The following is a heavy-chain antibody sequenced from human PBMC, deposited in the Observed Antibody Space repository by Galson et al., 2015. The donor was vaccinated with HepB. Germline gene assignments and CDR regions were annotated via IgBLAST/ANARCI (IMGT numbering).Heavy chain of an antibody. V-gene: IGHV3-23*01. CDR3: AKVKAVRFGEGGLDY. D-gene: IGHD3-10*01. Sequence: SLRLSCAASGFTFSSYAMSWVRQAPGKGLEWVSAISGSGGSTYYADSVKGRFTISRDNSKNTLYLQMNSLRAEDTAVYYCAKVKAVRFGEGGLDYWGQGTLVTVSS. J-gene: IGHJ4*02. CDR2: ISGSGGST. CDR1: GFTFSSYA.